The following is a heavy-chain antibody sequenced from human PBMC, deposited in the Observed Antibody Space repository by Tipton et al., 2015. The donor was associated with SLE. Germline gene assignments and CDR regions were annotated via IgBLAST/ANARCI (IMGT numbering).Heavy chain of an antibody. CDR2: INQSGST. J-gene: IGHJ3*02. D-gene: IGHD1-1*01. CDR3: ARGQLPFGASDI. Sequence: TLSLTCAVFGGSFSGFYWSWIRQPPGKGLEWIGEINQSGSTNYNPSLKSRVTISVDTSKNQFSLNLSSVTAADAAVYYCARGQLPFGASDIWGQGTMVTVSS. V-gene: IGHV4-34*01. CDR1: GGSFSGFY.